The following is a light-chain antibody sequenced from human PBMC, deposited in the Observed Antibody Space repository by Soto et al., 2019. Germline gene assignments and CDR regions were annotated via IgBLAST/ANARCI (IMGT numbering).Light chain of an antibody. Sequence: DIQMTQSPSSLSASVGDRVTITCRATQSISSSLNWYHQKPGKAPNLLIYAASSLQSGVPSRFSGSGSGTDFTLTISSLQPEDFATYYCQQSYSTPYTFGQGTKLEIK. CDR2: AAS. J-gene: IGKJ2*01. CDR3: QQSYSTPYT. CDR1: QSISSS. V-gene: IGKV1-39*01.